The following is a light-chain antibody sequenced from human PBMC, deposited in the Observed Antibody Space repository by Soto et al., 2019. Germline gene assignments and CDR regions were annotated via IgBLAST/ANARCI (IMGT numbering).Light chain of an antibody. J-gene: IGKJ1*01. CDR3: QQRYDWPVT. Sequence: EIVLTQSPATLSLSPGERATLSCRASQSIRYFLAWFQQKPGQAPRLLIYDTSNRATGVPARFSGSGSGTDFTLTISSLESEDSAFYFCQQRYDWPVTFGPGTKVEIK. CDR1: QSIRYF. CDR2: DTS. V-gene: IGKV3-11*01.